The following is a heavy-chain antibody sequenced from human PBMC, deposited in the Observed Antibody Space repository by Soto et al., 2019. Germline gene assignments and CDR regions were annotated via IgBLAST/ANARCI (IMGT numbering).Heavy chain of an antibody. Sequence: SQTLSLTCAISVDSVSSNSTAWNWIRQSLSRGLGWLGRTYYRSKWYNDYAVSVKSRITINPDPSKNHVSLQLNSVTPEDTAVYYCASEPLDSSGWHDYWGQGTLVNVSS. CDR2: TYYRSKWYN. CDR1: VDSVSSNSTA. CDR3: ASEPLDSSGWHDY. D-gene: IGHD6-25*01. J-gene: IGHJ4*02. V-gene: IGHV6-1*01.